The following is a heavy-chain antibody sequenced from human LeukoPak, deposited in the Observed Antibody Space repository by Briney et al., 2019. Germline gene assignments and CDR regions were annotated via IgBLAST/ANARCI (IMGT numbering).Heavy chain of an antibody. J-gene: IGHJ4*02. CDR1: GFTFSSYS. CDR2: ISSSSSYI. CDR3: ARGFYYYDSGGPPSGQNDY. D-gene: IGHD3-22*01. Sequence: PGGSLRLSCAASGFTFSSYSMNWVRQAPGKGLEWVSSISSSSSYIYYADSVKGRFTISRDNAKNSLYLQMNSLRAEDTAVYYCARGFYYYDSGGPPSGQNDYWGQGTLVAVSS. V-gene: IGHV3-21*01.